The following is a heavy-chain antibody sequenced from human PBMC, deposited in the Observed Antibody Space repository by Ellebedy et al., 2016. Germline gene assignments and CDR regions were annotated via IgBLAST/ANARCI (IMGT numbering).Heavy chain of an antibody. CDR2: INHSGST. Sequence: SETLSLTCAVYGGSFSGYYWSWIRQPPGKGLEWIGEINHSGSTNYNPSLKSRVTISVDTSKNQFSLKLSSVTAADTAVYYCARAFYRNYGYYGMDVWGQGTTVTVSS. J-gene: IGHJ6*02. CDR3: ARAFYRNYGYYGMDV. CDR1: GGSFSGYY. D-gene: IGHD1-7*01. V-gene: IGHV4-34*01.